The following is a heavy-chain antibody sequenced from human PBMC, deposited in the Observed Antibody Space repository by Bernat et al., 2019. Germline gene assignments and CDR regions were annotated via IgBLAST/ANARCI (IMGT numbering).Heavy chain of an antibody. CDR3: ASLSSGNAPDY. V-gene: IGHV3-7*03. J-gene: IGHJ3*01. Sequence: EVQVVESGGGLVQPGGSLRLSCAASGFTFRNYWMSWVRQAPGKGLEWLANIKEDGSEKYYVESVRGRFTTYRDNGKNSLYLQMNSLRAEDTAVYYCASLSSGNAPDYWGQGTMVIVSS. CDR2: IKEDGSEK. D-gene: IGHD3-22*01. CDR1: GFTFRNYW.